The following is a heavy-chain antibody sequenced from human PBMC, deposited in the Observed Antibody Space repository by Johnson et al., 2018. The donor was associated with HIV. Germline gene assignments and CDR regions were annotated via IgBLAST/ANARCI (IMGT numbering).Heavy chain of an antibody. J-gene: IGHJ3*02. D-gene: IGHD6-6*01. CDR3: ARERPAYSSSSSHAFDI. CDR2: ISYDGSNK. V-gene: IGHV3-30*04. Sequence: VQLVESGGGVVQPGRSLRLSCAASGFTFSSYAMHWVRQAPGKGLEWVAVISYDGSNKYYADSVKGRFTISRDNSKNTLYLQMNSLRAEDTAVYYCARERPAYSSSSSHAFDIWGQGTMVTVS. CDR1: GFTFSSYA.